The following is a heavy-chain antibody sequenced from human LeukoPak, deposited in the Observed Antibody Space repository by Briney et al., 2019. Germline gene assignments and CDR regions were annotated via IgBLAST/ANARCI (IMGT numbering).Heavy chain of an antibody. Sequence: SETLSLTCTVSGGSISSSSYYWGWIRQPPGKGLEWIGSIYYSGSTYYNPSLKSRVTISVGTSKNQFSLKLSSVTAADTAVYYCATLSSVGGWPYYFDYWGQGTLVTVSS. D-gene: IGHD6-19*01. J-gene: IGHJ4*02. CDR3: ATLSSVGGWPYYFDY. CDR2: IYYSGST. CDR1: GGSISSSSYY. V-gene: IGHV4-39*01.